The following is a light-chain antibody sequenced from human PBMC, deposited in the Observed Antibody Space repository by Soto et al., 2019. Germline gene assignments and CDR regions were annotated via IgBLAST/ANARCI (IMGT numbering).Light chain of an antibody. CDR3: QTGGTGRV. Sequence: QSVLTQSPSASASLGASVKLTCTLSSGHSDYAIAWHQQRPEKGPRYLMKLNSDGSHTKGDGIPDRFSGSSSGAERYLTISSLQSEDEADYYCQTGGTGRVFGGGTKLTVL. J-gene: IGLJ3*02. CDR2: LNSDGSH. V-gene: IGLV4-69*01. CDR1: SGHSDYA.